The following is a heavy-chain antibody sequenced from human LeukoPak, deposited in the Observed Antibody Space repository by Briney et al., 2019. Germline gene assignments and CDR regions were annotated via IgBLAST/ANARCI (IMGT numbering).Heavy chain of an antibody. Sequence: SETLSLTCAVYGGSFSGYYWSWIRQPPGKGLEWIGEINHSGSTNYNPSLKSRVTISVDTSKNQFSLKLSSVTAADTAVCYCARDCSSTNDNWFDPWGQGTLVTVSS. V-gene: IGHV4-34*01. CDR2: INHSGST. CDR1: GGSFSGYY. J-gene: IGHJ5*02. D-gene: IGHD2-2*01. CDR3: ARDCSSTNDNWFDP.